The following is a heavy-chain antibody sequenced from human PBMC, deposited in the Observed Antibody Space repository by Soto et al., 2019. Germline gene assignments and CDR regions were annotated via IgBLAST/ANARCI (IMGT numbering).Heavy chain of an antibody. CDR1: GSTFTSYD. V-gene: IGHV1-8*01. CDR2: MNPNSGNT. J-gene: IGHJ3*02. Sequence: QVQLVQSGAEVKKPGASVKVSCKASGSTFTSYDINWVRQATGQGLEWMGWMNPNSGNTGYAQKFQGRVTMTRNTSISTAYMELSSLRSEDTAVYYCARGINYYDSGDDAFDIWGQGTMVTVSS. D-gene: IGHD3-10*01. CDR3: ARGINYYDSGDDAFDI.